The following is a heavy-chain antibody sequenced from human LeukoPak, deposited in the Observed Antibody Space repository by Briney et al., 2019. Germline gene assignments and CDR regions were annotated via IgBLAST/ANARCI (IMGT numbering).Heavy chain of an antibody. CDR1: GYTFTSYD. V-gene: IGHV1-8*01. CDR3: ARGDDDTRSRDNWFDP. J-gene: IGHJ5*02. D-gene: IGHD1-1*01. Sequence: ASVKVSCKASGYTFTSYDINWVRQATGQGLEWMEWMNPNSGNTGYAQKFQGRVTMTRNTSISTAYMELSSLRSEDTAVYYCARGDDDTRSRDNWFDPWGQGTLVTVSS. CDR2: MNPNSGNT.